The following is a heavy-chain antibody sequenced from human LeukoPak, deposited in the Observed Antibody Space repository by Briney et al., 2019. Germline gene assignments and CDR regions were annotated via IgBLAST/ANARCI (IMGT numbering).Heavy chain of an antibody. CDR2: IYYSGST. V-gene: IGHV4-39*07. D-gene: IGHD1-1*01. Sequence: PSETLSLTCTVSGGSISSSSYYWGWIRQPPGKGLEWVGSIYYSGSTYYNPSLKSRVTISVDTSKNQFSLKLSSVTAADTAVYYCARDSSNWNDVKGAFDIWGQGTMVTVSS. J-gene: IGHJ3*02. CDR1: GGSISSSSYY. CDR3: ARDSSNWNDVKGAFDI.